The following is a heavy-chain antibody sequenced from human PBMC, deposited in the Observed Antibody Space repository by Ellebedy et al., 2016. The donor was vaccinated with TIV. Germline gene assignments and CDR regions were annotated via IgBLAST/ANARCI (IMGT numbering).Heavy chain of an antibody. CDR3: ARDRGSWYPPSPGEDY. V-gene: IGHV1-18*04. CDR2: ISAYNGNT. J-gene: IGHJ4*02. D-gene: IGHD6-13*01. CDR1: GYTFTSYG. Sequence: AASVKVSCKASGYTFTSYGISWVRQAPGQGLEWMGWISAYNGNTNYAQKLQGRVTMTTDTSTSTAYMELRSLRSDDTAVYYCARDRGSWYPPSPGEDYWGQGTLVTVSS.